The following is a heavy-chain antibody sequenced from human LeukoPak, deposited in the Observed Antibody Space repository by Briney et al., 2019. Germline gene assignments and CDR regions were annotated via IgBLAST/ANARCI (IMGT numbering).Heavy chain of an antibody. J-gene: IGHJ4*02. CDR1: GLTFSDYY. D-gene: IGHD3-22*01. Sequence: PGGSLRLSCAASGLTFSDYYMTWIRQAPGKGLEWVSYISGSSSNTNYADFVKGRFTISRDSAKYSLYLHMDSLRAEDTSVYYCARVNPTSSCFYAYWGQGTPVTVSS. V-gene: IGHV3-11*06. CDR3: ARVNPTSSCFYAY. CDR2: ISGSSSNT.